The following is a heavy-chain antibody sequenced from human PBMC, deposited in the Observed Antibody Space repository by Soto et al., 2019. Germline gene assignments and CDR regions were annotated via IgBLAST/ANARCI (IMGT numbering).Heavy chain of an antibody. CDR3: ASYYYDTSGYYPLFDY. CDR1: GGSINSGYCY. J-gene: IGHJ4*02. V-gene: IGHV4-30-4*01. CDR2: IYYSGST. D-gene: IGHD3-22*01. Sequence: PSETLSLTCTVSGGSINSGYCYWSWIRQPPGKGLEWIGYIYYSGSTYYNPSLKSRVTISVDTSKNQFSLKLSSVTAADTAVYYCASYYYDTSGYYPLFDYWGQGTLVTVSS.